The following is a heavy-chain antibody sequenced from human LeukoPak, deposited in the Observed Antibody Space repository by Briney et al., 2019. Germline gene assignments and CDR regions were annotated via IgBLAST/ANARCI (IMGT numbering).Heavy chain of an antibody. Sequence: PGGSLRLSCAASGFTFSSYHMSWLPQAPGKGLEWVSAISGSGGSTYYADSVKGRFTISRDNSKNTLYLQMNSLRAEDTAVYYCAKDIVVVVAEKDYFDYWGQGTLVTVSS. CDR2: ISGSGGST. CDR1: GFTFSSYH. CDR3: AKDIVVVVAEKDYFDY. D-gene: IGHD2-15*01. J-gene: IGHJ4*02. V-gene: IGHV3-23*01.